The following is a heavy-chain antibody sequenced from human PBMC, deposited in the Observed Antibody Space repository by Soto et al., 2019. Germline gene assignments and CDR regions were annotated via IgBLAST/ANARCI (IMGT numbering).Heavy chain of an antibody. V-gene: IGHV1-8*01. CDR3: ARVMDSSSWYYYYYMDV. D-gene: IGHD6-13*01. Sequence: QVQLVQSGAEVKKPGASVKVSCKASGYTFTSYDINWVRQATGQGLEWMGWMNPNSDNTGYAQKFQGRVTMTWNTSISTAYMELSSLRSEDTAVYYCARVMDSSSWYYYYYMDVWGKGTTVTVSS. CDR2: MNPNSDNT. J-gene: IGHJ6*03. CDR1: GYTFTSYD.